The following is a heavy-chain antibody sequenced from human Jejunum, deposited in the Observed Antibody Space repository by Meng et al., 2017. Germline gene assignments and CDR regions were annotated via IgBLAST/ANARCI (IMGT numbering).Heavy chain of an antibody. CDR3: ATDLWGY. J-gene: IGHJ4*02. V-gene: IGHV3-33*01. CDR1: GFTFRTFG. Sequence: GQVGEFGGGVVQPGRSLRLSCAASGFTFRTFGMHWVRQAPGKGLEWVAIIWYDGSNEDYADSVRGRFTISRDNSKNILYLQMNNLRVDDTAMYYCATDLWGYWGQGTLVTVSS. D-gene: IGHD2/OR15-2a*01. CDR2: IWYDGSNE.